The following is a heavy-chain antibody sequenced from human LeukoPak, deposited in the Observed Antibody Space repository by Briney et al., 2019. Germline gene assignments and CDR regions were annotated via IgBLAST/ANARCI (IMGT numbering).Heavy chain of an antibody. D-gene: IGHD2-8*02. CDR3: ARTETQYWFDY. V-gene: IGHV3-21*06. CDR2: ISSSSAYI. Sequence: PGGSLRLSCVASGFIFSDYSMDWVRQAPGKGLEWVSSISSSSAYIFYSDSVKGRFTISRDNAQSSLYLQMNSLRAGDTAVYYCARTETQYWFDYWGQGILVTVSS. CDR1: GFIFSDYS. J-gene: IGHJ4*02.